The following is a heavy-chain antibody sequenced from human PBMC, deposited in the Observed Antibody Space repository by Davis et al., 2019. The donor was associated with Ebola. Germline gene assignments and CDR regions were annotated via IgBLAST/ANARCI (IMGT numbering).Heavy chain of an antibody. CDR3: AREYWNYDY. Sequence: PGGSLRLSCAASGFTFSSYGMHWVRQAPGKGLAWVAVISYDGSNKYYADSVKGRFTISRGNSKNTLYLQMNSLRAEDTAVYYCAREYWNYDYWGQGTLVTVSS. CDR1: GFTFSSYG. D-gene: IGHD1-1*01. J-gene: IGHJ4*02. CDR2: ISYDGSNK. V-gene: IGHV3-30*03.